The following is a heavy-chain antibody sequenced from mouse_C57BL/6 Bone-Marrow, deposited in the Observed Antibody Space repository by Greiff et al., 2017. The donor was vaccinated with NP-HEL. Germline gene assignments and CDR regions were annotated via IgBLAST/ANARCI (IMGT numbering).Heavy chain of an antibody. V-gene: IGHV1-81*01. J-gene: IGHJ3*01. CDR1: GYTFTSYG. CDR3: ASLTGPFAY. D-gene: IGHD4-1*01. Sequence: VQLQQSGAELARPGASVKLSCKASGYTFTSYGISWVKQRTGQGLEWIGEIYPRSGNTYYNEKFKGKATLTADKSSSTAYMELRSLTSEDSAVYFCASLTGPFAYWGQGTLVTVSA. CDR2: IYPRSGNT.